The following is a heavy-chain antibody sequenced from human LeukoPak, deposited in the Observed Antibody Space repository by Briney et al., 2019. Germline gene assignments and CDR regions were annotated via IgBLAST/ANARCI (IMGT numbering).Heavy chain of an antibody. CDR1: GFTFSSYG. D-gene: IGHD6-13*01. V-gene: IGHV3-30*02. J-gene: IGHJ4*02. CDR2: IRYDGSNK. Sequence: PGGSLRLSCAASGFTFSSYGMHRVRQAPGKGLEWVAFIRYDGSNKYYADSVKGRFTISRDNSKNTLYLQMNSLGAEDTAVYYCAKGPAKLAAAGYYFDYWGQGTLVTVSS. CDR3: AKGPAKLAAAGYYFDY.